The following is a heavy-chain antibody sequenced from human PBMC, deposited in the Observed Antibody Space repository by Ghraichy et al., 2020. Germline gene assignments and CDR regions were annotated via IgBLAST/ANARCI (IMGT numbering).Heavy chain of an antibody. Sequence: GGSLRLSCAASGFTFSSYAMSWVRQAPGKGLEWVSAISGSGGSTYYADSVKGRFTISRDNSKNTLYLQMNSLRAEDTAVYYCAKSFRGVGGDYDFWSGYLDIDCFDYWGQGTLVTVSS. CDR1: GFTFSSYA. CDR3: AKSFRGVGGDYDFWSGYLDIDCFDY. J-gene: IGHJ4*02. CDR2: ISGSGGST. V-gene: IGHV3-23*01. D-gene: IGHD3-3*01.